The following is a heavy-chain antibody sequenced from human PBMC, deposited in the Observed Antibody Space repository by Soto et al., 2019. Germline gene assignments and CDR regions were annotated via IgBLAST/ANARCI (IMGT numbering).Heavy chain of an antibody. CDR1: GFTFSSYA. D-gene: IGHD1-26*01. CDR2: ISGSGDST. CDR3: ARRGSGSYYDY. J-gene: IGHJ4*02. V-gene: IGHV3-23*01. Sequence: EVQLLESGGGLVQPGVSLRLSCAASGFTFSSYAMRWVRQAPGKGLEWVSAISGSGDSTYYADSVKGRFTISRDKSKNTLYLQMNSLRAEDTAVYYCARRGSGSYYDYWGQGTLVTVSS.